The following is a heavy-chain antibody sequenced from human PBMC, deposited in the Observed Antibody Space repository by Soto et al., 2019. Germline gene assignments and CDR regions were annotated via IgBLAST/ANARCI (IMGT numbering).Heavy chain of an antibody. V-gene: IGHV4-59*01. CDR1: GGSISSYY. J-gene: IGHJ1*01. CDR2: IYYSGST. D-gene: IGHD3-22*01. Sequence: SETLSLTCTVSGGSISSYYWSWIRQPPGKGLEWIGYIYYSGSTNYNPSLKSRVTISVDTSKNQFSLKLSSVTAADTAVYYCASTRYDSSGYYSQHWGQGTLVTVSS. CDR3: ASTRYDSSGYYSQH.